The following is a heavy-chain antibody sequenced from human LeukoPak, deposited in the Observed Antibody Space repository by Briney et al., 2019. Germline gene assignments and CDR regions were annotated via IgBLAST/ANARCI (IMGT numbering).Heavy chain of an antibody. CDR1: GFTFNSYA. J-gene: IGHJ4*02. D-gene: IGHD6-19*01. V-gene: IGHV3-23*01. Sequence: TGGSLRLSGAASGFTFNSYAMTWVRQAPGKGLEWVSHVSGSGGITYYADSVKGRFTIFRDNSKNTLYLQMNSLRADDTAVYYCAKTTAGNSSGRNPGWPVDYWGQGALVTVSS. CDR3: AKTTAGNSSGRNPGWPVDY. CDR2: VSGSGGIT.